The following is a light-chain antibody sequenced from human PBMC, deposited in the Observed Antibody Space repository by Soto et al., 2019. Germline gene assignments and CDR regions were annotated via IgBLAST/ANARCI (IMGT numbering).Light chain of an antibody. CDR3: QEYNKPPPVT. CDR2: GAS. CDR1: QSVGSN. Sequence: EVVMTQSPATLSVSPGEGATLSCRASQSVGSNLAWYQQKPGQAPRLLIYGASTRATGIAARFSGSGSGTEFTLTISSLQSEDFALYDCQEYNKPPPVTFGGGTTVEFK. V-gene: IGKV3-15*01. J-gene: IGKJ4*01.